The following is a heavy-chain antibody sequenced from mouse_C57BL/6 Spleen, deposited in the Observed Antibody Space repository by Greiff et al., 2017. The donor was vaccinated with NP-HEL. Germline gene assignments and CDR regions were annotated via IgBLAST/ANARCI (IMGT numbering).Heavy chain of an antibody. Sequence: VQLKESGPELVKPGASVKISCKASGYSFTDYNMNWVKQSNGKSLEWIGVINPNYGTTSYNQKFKGKATLTVDQSSSTAYMQLNSLTSEDSAVYYCARSGYYGSSHYAMDYWGQGTSVTVSS. D-gene: IGHD1-1*01. J-gene: IGHJ4*01. CDR1: GYSFTDYN. V-gene: IGHV1-39*01. CDR2: INPNYGTT. CDR3: ARSGYYGSSHYAMDY.